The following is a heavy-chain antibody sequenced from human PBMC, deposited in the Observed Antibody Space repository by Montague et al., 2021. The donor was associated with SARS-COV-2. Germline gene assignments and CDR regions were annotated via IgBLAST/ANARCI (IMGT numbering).Heavy chain of an antibody. V-gene: IGHV3-49*04. J-gene: IGHJ4*02. Sequence: SLSLSFSAPGFTFGNYAVSWVRQAPGKGLERVGFIGSKLYGETTEYAASVKGRFTISRDDPNRVAYLQMNSLKTEDTAVYYCASQYYYHRTGELSDFWGQGTLVTVSS. CDR3: ASQYYYHRTGELSDF. CDR1: GFTFGNYA. D-gene: IGHD3-22*01. CDR2: IGSKLYGETT.